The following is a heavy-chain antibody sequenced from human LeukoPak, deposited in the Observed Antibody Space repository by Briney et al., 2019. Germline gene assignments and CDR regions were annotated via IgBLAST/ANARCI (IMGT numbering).Heavy chain of an antibody. J-gene: IGHJ4*02. CDR1: GFDFSPLK. CDR2: ISGGSEAT. D-gene: IGHD6-19*01. V-gene: IGHV3-48*03. Sequence: PGGSLRLSCAASGFDFSPLKMSWVRQAPGKGLEWVSFISGGSEATHYADSVRGRFTISRDNAKNSLYLEMRSLRAEDTAVYYCAASLSGWYGPSAFYWGQGTRVTVSS. CDR3: AASLSGWYGPSAFY.